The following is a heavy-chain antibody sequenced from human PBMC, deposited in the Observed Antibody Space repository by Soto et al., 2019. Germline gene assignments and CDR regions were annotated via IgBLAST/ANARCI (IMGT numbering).Heavy chain of an antibody. CDR3: VRRHVSATGIDWFDP. D-gene: IGHD6-13*01. CDR2: INAANGDT. CDR1: GYTFTSYG. V-gene: IGHV1-3*01. Sequence: ASVKVSCKASGYTFTSYGIHWVRQAPGQRLEWMGWINAANGDTKYSPKFQGRVAITRDTSASTAYMELSSLRSEDTAVYYCVRRHVSATGIDWFDPWRQRTLVTVSS. J-gene: IGHJ5*02.